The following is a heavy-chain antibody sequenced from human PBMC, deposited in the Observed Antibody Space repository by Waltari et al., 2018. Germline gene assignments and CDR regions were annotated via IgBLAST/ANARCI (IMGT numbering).Heavy chain of an antibody. CDR3: ARGGYCSGGSCYSNAFDI. CDR2: IYYSGGT. D-gene: IGHD2-15*01. J-gene: IGHJ3*02. V-gene: IGHV4-59*01. CDR1: GGSISSYY. Sequence: QVQLQESGPGLVKPSETLSLTCTVSGGSISSYYWSWIRQPPGKGLEWIGYIYYSGGTNYNPSLKSRVTISVDTSKNQFSLKLSSVTAADTAVYYCARGGYCSGGSCYSNAFDIWGQGTMVTVSS.